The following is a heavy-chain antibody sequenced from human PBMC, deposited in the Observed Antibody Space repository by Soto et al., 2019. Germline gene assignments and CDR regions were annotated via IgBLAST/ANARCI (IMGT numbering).Heavy chain of an antibody. J-gene: IGHJ4*02. CDR1: GGTFSSYA. D-gene: IGHD3-22*01. V-gene: IGHV1-69*13. CDR3: AREGYYFSSVSMGRAYFVY. Sequence: ASVKVSCKASGGTFSSYAISWVRQAPGQGLEWMGGIIPIFGTANYAQKFQGRVTITADESTSTAYMELSSLRSEDTAVYYCAREGYYFSSVSMGRAYFVYWGQGTLVTASS. CDR2: IIPIFGTA.